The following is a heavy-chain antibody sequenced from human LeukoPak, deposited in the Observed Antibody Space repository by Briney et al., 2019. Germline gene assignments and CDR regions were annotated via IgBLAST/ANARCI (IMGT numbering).Heavy chain of an antibody. CDR2: MRRDGNEI. J-gene: IGHJ1*01. CDR1: GFTFSTYW. D-gene: IGHD2-8*02. V-gene: IGHV3-7*03. Sequence: GGSLRLSCSASGFTFSTYWMSWVRQAPGKGPEWVANMRRDGNEIYYLDSVRGRFTISRDNAKNTLYLQMNSLRAEDTAVYYCAKGQRPSTPWSRFQHWGQGTLVTVSS. CDR3: AKGQRPSTPWSRFQH.